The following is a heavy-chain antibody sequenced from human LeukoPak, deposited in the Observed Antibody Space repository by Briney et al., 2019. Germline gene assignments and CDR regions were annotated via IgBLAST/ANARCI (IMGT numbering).Heavy chain of an antibody. Sequence: PGGSLRLSCAASGFTFSTYAMHWVRQAPGKGLEWVALTSYDGSNKYHADSVKGRFTISRDNSKNTLYLQMTSLRSDDTAVYYCVRLPTWGQGILVTVSS. CDR1: GFTFSTYA. V-gene: IGHV3-30*01. CDR2: TSYDGSNK. J-gene: IGHJ4*02. CDR3: VRLPT.